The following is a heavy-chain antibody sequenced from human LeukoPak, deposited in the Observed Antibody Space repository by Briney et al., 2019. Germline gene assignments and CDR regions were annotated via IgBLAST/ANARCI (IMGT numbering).Heavy chain of an antibody. CDR3: TTISFDPSNAY. CDR2: IKSAVDGGTT. CDR1: GFTFSNAW. Sequence: PGGSLRLSCAASGFTFSNAWMTWVRQAPGKGLEWVGHIKSAVDGGTTDYAAPVKGRFTISRADSKNTLYLQMNSLKTEDTAVYYCTTISFDPSNAYWGQGTLVTVSS. J-gene: IGHJ4*02. D-gene: IGHD4/OR15-4a*01. V-gene: IGHV3-15*01.